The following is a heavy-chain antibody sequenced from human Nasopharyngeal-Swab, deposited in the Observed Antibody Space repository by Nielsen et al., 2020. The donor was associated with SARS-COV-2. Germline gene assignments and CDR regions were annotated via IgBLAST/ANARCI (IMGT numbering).Heavy chain of an antibody. V-gene: IGHV1-8*01. CDR2: TNPNSGNT. CDR1: GYTFTSYD. CDR3: ARGNFDWLLFRWFDP. D-gene: IGHD3-9*01. J-gene: IGHJ5*02. Sequence: ASVKVSCKASGYTFTSYDINWVRQATGQGLEWMGWTNPNSGNTGYAQKFQGRVTMARNTSISTAYMELSSLRSEDTAVYYCARGNFDWLLFRWFDPWGQGTLVTVSS.